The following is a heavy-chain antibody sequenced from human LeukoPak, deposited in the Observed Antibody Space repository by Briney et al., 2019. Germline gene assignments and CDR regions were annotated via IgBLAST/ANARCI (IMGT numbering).Heavy chain of an antibody. Sequence: PSETLSLTCTVSGGSISSGDYYWSWIRQPPGKGLEWIGYIYYSGSTNYNPSLKSRVTISVDTSKNQFSLKLSSVTAADTAVYYCARSPGALGAFDIWGQGTMVTVSS. CDR2: IYYSGST. V-gene: IGHV4-30-4*01. D-gene: IGHD1-26*01. CDR3: ARSPGALGAFDI. J-gene: IGHJ3*02. CDR1: GGSISSGDYY.